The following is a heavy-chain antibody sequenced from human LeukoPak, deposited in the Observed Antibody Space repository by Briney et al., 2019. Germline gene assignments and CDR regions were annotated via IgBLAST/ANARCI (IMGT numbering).Heavy chain of an antibody. CDR2: INPSGGST. D-gene: IGHD3-9*01. Sequence: ASVKVSCKASGYTFTSYYMHWVRQAPGQGLEWMGIINPSGGSTSYAQKFQGRVTMTTDTSTSTAYMELRSLRSDDTAVYYCARGLAYYDILTGYYLEPGPGMDVWGQGTTVTVSS. CDR3: ARGLAYYDILTGYYLEPGPGMDV. CDR1: GYTFTSYY. V-gene: IGHV1-46*01. J-gene: IGHJ6*02.